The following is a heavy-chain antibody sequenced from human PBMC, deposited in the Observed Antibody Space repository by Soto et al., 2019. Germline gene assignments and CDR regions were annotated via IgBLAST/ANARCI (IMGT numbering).Heavy chain of an antibody. CDR3: ARDVSSSKLWRPYYYGMDV. Sequence: GGSLRLSCAASGFTFSSYSMNWVRQAPGKGLEWVSSISSSSSYIYYADSVKGRFTISRDNAKNSLYLQMNSLRAEDTAVYYCARDVSSSKLWRPYYYGMDVWGQGTTVTVSS. CDR1: GFTFSSYS. J-gene: IGHJ6*02. D-gene: IGHD6-6*01. V-gene: IGHV3-21*01. CDR2: ISSSSSYI.